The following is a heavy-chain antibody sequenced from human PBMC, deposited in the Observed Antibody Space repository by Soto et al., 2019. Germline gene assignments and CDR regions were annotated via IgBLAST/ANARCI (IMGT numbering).Heavy chain of an antibody. CDR1: GGTFSSYA. CDR3: ARGGDCSGGSCYPYYYYYGMDV. CDR2: IIPIFGTA. Sequence: GASVKVSCKASGGTFSSYAISWVRQAPGQGLEWMGGIIPIFGTANYAQKFQGRVTITADESTSTAYMELSSLRSEDTAVYYCARGGDCSGGSCYPYYYYYGMDVWGQGTTVTVSS. D-gene: IGHD2-15*01. J-gene: IGHJ6*02. V-gene: IGHV1-69*13.